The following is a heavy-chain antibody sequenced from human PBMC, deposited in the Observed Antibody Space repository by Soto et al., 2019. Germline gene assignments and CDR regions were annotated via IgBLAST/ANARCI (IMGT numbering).Heavy chain of an antibody. CDR2: ISSSSSYV. V-gene: IGHV3-21*01. CDR1: GFTFSSYS. CDR3: ARDPPSRGDYVDY. D-gene: IGHD4-17*01. J-gene: IGHJ4*02. Sequence: GGSLSPSCAASGFTFSSYSMNWVRQAPGKGLEWVSSISSSSSYVYYADSVKGRFTITRDNAKNSLYLQMNSLRAEDTAVYYCARDPPSRGDYVDYWGQGTLVTVSS.